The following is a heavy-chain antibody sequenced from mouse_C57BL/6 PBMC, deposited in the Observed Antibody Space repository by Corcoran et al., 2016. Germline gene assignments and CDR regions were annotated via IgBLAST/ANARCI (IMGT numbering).Heavy chain of an antibody. J-gene: IGHJ2*01. CDR2: INTYSGVP. V-gene: IGHV9-3*01. Sequence: QIQLVQSGPELKKPGETVKISCKASGYTFTTYGMSWVKQAPGKGLKWMGWINTYSGVPTYADDFKGRFAFSLETSASTAYLQINNLKNEDTATYFCARVASYYFDYWGQGTTLTVSS. CDR1: GYTFTTYG. CDR3: ARVASYYFDY. D-gene: IGHD1-1*01.